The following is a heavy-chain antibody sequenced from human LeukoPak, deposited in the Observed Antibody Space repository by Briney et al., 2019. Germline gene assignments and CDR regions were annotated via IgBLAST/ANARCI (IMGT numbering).Heavy chain of an antibody. D-gene: IGHD3-22*01. CDR1: GGSLSGYS. CDR3: ARTGGYYLFDY. CDR2: INHSGST. Sequence: SETLSLTCAVDGGSLSGYSWSWIRQPPGKGLEWIGEINHSGSTNHNPSLKSRVTISVDPSKNQFSLKLSSVTAADTAVYYCARTGGYYLFDYWGQGTLVTVSS. J-gene: IGHJ4*02. V-gene: IGHV4-34*01.